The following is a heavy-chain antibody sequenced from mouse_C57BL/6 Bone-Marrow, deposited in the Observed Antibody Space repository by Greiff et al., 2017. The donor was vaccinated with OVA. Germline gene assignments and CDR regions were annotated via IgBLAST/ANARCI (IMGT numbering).Heavy chain of an antibody. CDR1: GFTFSSYG. CDR2: ISSGGSYT. J-gene: IGHJ1*03. D-gene: IGHD1-1*01. CDR3: AGDYYGSSYGYFDV. V-gene: IGHV5-6*02. Sequence: DVMLVESGGDLVKPGGSLKLSCAASGFTFSSYGMSWVRQTPDKRLEWVATISSGGSYTYYPDSVKGRFTISRDNAKNTLYLQMSSLKSEDTAMYYCAGDYYGSSYGYFDVWGTGTTVTVSS.